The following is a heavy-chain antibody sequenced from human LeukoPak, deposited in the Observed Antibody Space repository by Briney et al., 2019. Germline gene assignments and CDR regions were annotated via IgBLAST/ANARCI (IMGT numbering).Heavy chain of an antibody. CDR2: IYPSDSDT. CDR3: ARQGRQRLVVVGETYFDY. Sequence: GASLKISCKGSGSTFTNHWIGWVRPMPGKGLEWMRIIYPSDSDTRYSPSFQGQVTISADKSISTAYLQWSSLKASDTAMYYCARQGRQRLVVVGETYFDYWGQGTLVTVSS. D-gene: IGHD6-19*01. CDR1: GSTFTNHW. V-gene: IGHV5-51*01. J-gene: IGHJ4*02.